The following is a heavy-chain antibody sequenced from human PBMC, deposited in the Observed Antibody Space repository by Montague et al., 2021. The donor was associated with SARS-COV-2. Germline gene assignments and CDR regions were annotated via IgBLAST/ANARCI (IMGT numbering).Heavy chain of an antibody. CDR2: IRTPGNP. Sequence: TLSLTCTVSGASISTGIYTWTWSGQPAGRGLGGMGRIRTPGNPDSTSSSERRVFMSVDASPNQFSLSLTSVTAADTAAYFCARFGSGTLEFDLWGQGTLVTVSS. V-gene: IGHV4-61*02. CDR3: ARFGSGTLEFDL. CDR1: GASISTGIYT. D-gene: IGHD1-26*01. J-gene: IGHJ4*02.